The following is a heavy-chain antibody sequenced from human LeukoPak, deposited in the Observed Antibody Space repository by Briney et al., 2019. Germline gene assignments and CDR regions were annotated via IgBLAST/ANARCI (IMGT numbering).Heavy chain of an antibody. Sequence: GRSLRLSCTASGSTFGDYAMSWFRQAPGKGLEWVGFIRSKAYGGTTEYAASVKGRFTISRDDSKSIAYLQMNSLKTEDTAVYYCTRDITTFQYSSSWAVSYWGQGTLVTVSS. V-gene: IGHV3-49*03. CDR3: TRDITTFQYSSSWAVSY. J-gene: IGHJ4*02. CDR1: GSTFGDYA. D-gene: IGHD6-13*01. CDR2: IRSKAYGGTT.